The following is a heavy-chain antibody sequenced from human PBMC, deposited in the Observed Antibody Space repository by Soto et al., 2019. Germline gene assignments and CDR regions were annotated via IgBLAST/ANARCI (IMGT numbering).Heavy chain of an antibody. CDR1: GGSFSGYY. CDR3: ARRPHYGSVLLYYYGMDV. CDR2: INHSGST. D-gene: IGHD3-10*01. V-gene: IGHV4-34*01. Sequence: SETLSLTCAVYGGSFSGYYWSWIRQPPGKGLEWIGEINHSGSTNYNPSLKSRVTISVDTSKNQFSLKLSSVTAADTAVYYCARRPHYGSVLLYYYGMDVWGQGTTVTVSS. J-gene: IGHJ6*02.